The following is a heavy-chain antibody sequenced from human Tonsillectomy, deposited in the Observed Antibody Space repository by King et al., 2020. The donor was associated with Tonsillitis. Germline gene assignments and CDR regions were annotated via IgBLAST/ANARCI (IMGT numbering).Heavy chain of an antibody. Sequence: VQLVESGGGLVQPGGSLRLSCAASGFTFSRYAMSWVRQAPGKGLEWVSAISDNGGSTFYADSVKGRFTVSRVNSENTLYLQMNNLGAEDTAVYYCAKDGEYCSGRSCYSYDHWGQGTLVTVSS. J-gene: IGHJ4*02. CDR2: ISDNGGST. CDR1: GFTFSRYA. CDR3: AKDGEYCSGRSCYSYDH. D-gene: IGHD2-15*01. V-gene: IGHV3-23*04.